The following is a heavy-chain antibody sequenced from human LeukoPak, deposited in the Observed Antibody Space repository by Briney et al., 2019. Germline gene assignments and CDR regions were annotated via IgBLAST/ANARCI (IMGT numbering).Heavy chain of an antibody. CDR1: GYTFTSYY. Sequence: GASVKVSCKASGYTFTSYYMHWVRQAPGQGLEWMGGIIPIFGTANYAQKFQGRVTITADESTSTAYMELSSLRSEDTAVYYCAAGIAVAKYYFDYWGQGTLVTVSS. J-gene: IGHJ4*02. CDR3: AAGIAVAKYYFDY. CDR2: IIPIFGTA. D-gene: IGHD6-19*01. V-gene: IGHV1-69*13.